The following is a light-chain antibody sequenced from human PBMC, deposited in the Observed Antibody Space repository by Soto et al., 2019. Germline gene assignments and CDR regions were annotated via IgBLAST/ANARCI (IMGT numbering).Light chain of an antibody. CDR3: LQYSSHSWT. CDR2: GAS. CDR1: QSVARK. V-gene: IGKV3D-15*01. Sequence: EVVMTESPATLSVSPGERATLSCRASQSVARKLACDQQKPGQAPRLLIYGASSRATGIPGRFSGSGSGTDFTLTISRLQPDDVATYYCLQYSSHSWTFGQGTKV. J-gene: IGKJ1*01.